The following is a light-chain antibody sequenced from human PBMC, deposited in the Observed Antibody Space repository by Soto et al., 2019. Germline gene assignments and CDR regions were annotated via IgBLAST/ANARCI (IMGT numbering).Light chain of an antibody. V-gene: IGLV1-47*01. CDR2: RNN. CDR1: SSNIGSNY. Sequence: QSVLTQPPSASGTPGQRVTISCSGSSSNIGSNYVYWYQHLPGTAPKLLIYRNNQRPSGVPDRFSGSKSGTSASLAISGLRSEGEADYYCAAWDDSLSGRVFGGGTKLTVL. J-gene: IGLJ2*01. CDR3: AAWDDSLSGRV.